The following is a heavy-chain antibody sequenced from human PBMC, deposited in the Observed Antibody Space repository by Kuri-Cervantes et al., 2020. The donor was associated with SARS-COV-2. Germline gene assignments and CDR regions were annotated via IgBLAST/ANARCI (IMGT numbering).Heavy chain of an antibody. CDR3: AKVGPPLDYGDYVSH. Sequence: GGSLRLSCAASGFTFSSYAMHWVRQAPGKGLEWVAVISFDGSNKYYADSVKGRFTISRDNSKNTLYLQMNSLRAEDTAVYYCAKVGPPLDYGDYVSHWGQGTLVTVSS. V-gene: IGHV3-30-3*01. J-gene: IGHJ4*02. D-gene: IGHD4-17*01. CDR2: ISFDGSNK. CDR1: GFTFSSYA.